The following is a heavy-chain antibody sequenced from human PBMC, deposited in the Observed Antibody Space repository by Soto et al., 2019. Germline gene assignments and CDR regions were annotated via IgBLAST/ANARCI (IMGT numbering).Heavy chain of an antibody. CDR2: INSDGSST. Sequence: EVQLVESGGGLVQPGGSLRLSCAASGFTFSSYWMHWVRQAPGKGLVWVSRINSDGSSTSYADSVKGRFTISRDNAKNTLYLHMNSLRAEDTAVYYCARGGLVVVPGDWFDPWGQGTLVTVSS. CDR3: ARGGLVVVPGDWFDP. J-gene: IGHJ5*02. D-gene: IGHD2-21*02. CDR1: GFTFSSYW. V-gene: IGHV3-74*01.